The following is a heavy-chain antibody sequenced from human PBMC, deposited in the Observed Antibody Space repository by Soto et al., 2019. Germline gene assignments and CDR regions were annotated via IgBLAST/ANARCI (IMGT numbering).Heavy chain of an antibody. CDR3: ARMSITDSYGPVFF. CDR1: GFSFSDYY. D-gene: IGHD3-3*01. J-gene: IGHJ4*02. CDR2: ISGSSTNI. V-gene: IGHV3-11*01. Sequence: QVPLVESGGGVVKPGGSLRLSCSASGFSFSDYYMTWVRQAPGKGLEWISYISGSSTNIYYAESVEGRFTISRANARNSFHLQMSDLRGGDTARYFCARMSITDSYGPVFFWGQGTLVTVSS.